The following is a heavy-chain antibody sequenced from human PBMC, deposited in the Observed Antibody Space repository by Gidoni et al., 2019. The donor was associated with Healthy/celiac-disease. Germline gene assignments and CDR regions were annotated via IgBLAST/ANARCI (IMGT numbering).Heavy chain of an antibody. D-gene: IGHD2-2*01. CDR3: ARVGLVVPAATKVKYYYYYYMDV. Sequence: VQSQVQLVQSGAEVKVFCKASGGTFSSYAISWVLQAPGQGLEWMGGIIPIFGTANYAQKFQGRVTITADESTSTAYMELSSLRSEDTAVYYCARVGLVVPAATKVKYYYYYYMDVWGKGTTVTVSS. J-gene: IGHJ6*03. CDR1: GGTFSSYA. V-gene: IGHV1-69*01. CDR2: IIPIFGTA.